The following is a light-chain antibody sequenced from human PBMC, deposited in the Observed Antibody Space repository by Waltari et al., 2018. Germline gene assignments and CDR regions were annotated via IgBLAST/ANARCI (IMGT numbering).Light chain of an antibody. CDR2: DVS. V-gene: IGLV2-14*03. Sequence: QSALTQPASVSGSPGQSITISCTGTSITVGGYNYVSWYQQHPGKAPKFMIYDVSNRPSGVSNRFSGSKSGNTASLTISGLQAEDEADYYCSSYTSSYTYVFGTGTKVTVL. CDR1: SITVGGYNY. J-gene: IGLJ1*01. CDR3: SSYTSSYTYV.